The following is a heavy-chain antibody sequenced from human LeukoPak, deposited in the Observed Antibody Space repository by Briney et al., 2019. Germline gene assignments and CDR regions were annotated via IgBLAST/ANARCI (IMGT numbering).Heavy chain of an antibody. CDR1: GFTFSSYW. D-gene: IGHD3-3*01. Sequence: GGSLRLSCAASGFTFSSYWMHWVRKAPGKGLVWVSRINSDGSSTSYADSVKGRFTISRDNAKNTLYLQMNSLRAEDTAVYYCARGRNYDFWSGYYTWFDPWGQGTLVTVSS. CDR2: INSDGSST. V-gene: IGHV3-74*01. J-gene: IGHJ5*02. CDR3: ARGRNYDFWSGYYTWFDP.